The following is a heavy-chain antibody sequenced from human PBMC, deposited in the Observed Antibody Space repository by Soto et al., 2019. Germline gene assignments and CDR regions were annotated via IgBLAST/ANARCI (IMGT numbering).Heavy chain of an antibody. CDR1: GFTFSSYG. D-gene: IGHD5-12*01. CDR2: ISYDGSNK. V-gene: IGHV3-30*18. J-gene: IGHJ6*02. Sequence: QVQLVESGGGVVQPGRSLRLSCAASGFTFSSYGMHWVRQAPGKGLEWVAVISYDGSNKYYADSVKGRFTISRDNSKNTLYLQMNSLRAEDTAVYYCAKHLLVATINYYYYGMDVWGQGTTVTVSS. CDR3: AKHLLVATINYYYYGMDV.